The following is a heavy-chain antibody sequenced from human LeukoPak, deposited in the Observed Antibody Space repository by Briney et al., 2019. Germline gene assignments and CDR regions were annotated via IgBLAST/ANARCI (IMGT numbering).Heavy chain of an antibody. D-gene: IGHD3-22*01. CDR1: GGTFSSYA. CDR2: IIPIFGIA. J-gene: IGHJ4*02. V-gene: IGHV1-69*04. CDR3: AFPKPYYYDSSGSETFDY. Sequence: ASVKVSCKASGGTFSSYAISWVRQAPGQGLEWMGRIIPIFGIANYAQKFQGRVTITADKSTSTAHMELSSLRSEDTAVYYCAFPKPYYYDSSGSETFDYWGQGTLVTVSS.